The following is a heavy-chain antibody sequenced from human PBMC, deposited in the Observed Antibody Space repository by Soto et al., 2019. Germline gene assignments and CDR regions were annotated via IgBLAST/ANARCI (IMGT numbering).Heavy chain of an antibody. CDR1: GFTFSSYA. CDR3: AKDVHYDIVTGIEYFDH. D-gene: IGHD3-9*01. CDR2: ISGTGRVT. Sequence: EVQLLESGGGLVQPGGSLKISCAVSGFTFSSYAMSWVRQAPGKGLEWVSGISGTGRVTNYAESVKGRFTISRDNPKNTLYREMRSLRVEDTAVYYCAKDVHYDIVTGIEYFDHWAQGTLVTVS. J-gene: IGHJ1*01. V-gene: IGHV3-23*01.